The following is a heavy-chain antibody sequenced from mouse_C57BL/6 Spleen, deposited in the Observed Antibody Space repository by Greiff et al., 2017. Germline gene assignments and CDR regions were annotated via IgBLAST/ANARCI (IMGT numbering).Heavy chain of an antibody. V-gene: IGHV1-76*01. CDR2: IYPGSGNP. D-gene: IGHD2-1*01. CDR3: ARSGGNYLEAMDD. J-gene: IGHJ4*01. Sequence: QVQLQQSGAELVRPGASVKLSCKASGYTFTDYYINWVKQRLGQGLEWIARIYPGSGNPYYNEKFKGKATLTAEQSSSTAYMQLSSLTSEDSAVYYCARSGGNYLEAMDDWGQGTSVTVSS. CDR1: GYTFTDYY.